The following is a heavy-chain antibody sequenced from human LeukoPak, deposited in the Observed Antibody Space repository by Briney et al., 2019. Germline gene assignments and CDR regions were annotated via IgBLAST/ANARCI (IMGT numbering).Heavy chain of an antibody. CDR1: GFTFSSYA. V-gene: IGHV3-23*01. J-gene: IGHJ4*02. D-gene: IGHD6-13*01. Sequence: GGSLRLSCAASGFTFSSYAMTWVRQAPGKGLEWVSIISGASGGSTYYADSVKGRFTITRDNSKNTLYLQMNSLRAEDTALYYLARGGSSSWYPNFDYWGQGTLVTVSS. CDR2: ISGASGGST. CDR3: ARGGSSSWYPNFDY.